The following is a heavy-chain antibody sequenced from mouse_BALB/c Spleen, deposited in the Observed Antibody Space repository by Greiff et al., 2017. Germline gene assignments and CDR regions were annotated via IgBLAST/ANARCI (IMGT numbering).Heavy chain of an antibody. CDR1: GFTFSSYA. Sequence: EVQGVESGGDLVKPGGSLKLSCAASGFTFSSYAMSWVRQSPEKRLEWVAEISSGGSYTYYPDTVTGRFTISRDNAKNTLYLEMSSLRSEDTAMYCCARAHTRAMDYWGQGTSVTVSS. CDR3: ARAHTRAMDY. V-gene: IGHV5-9-4*01. J-gene: IGHJ4*01. CDR2: ISSGGSYT. D-gene: IGHD6-1*01.